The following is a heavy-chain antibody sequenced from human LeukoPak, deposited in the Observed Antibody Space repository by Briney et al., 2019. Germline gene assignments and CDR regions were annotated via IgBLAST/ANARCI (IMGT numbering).Heavy chain of an antibody. V-gene: IGHV4-59*08. J-gene: IGHJ4*02. CDR1: GGSISSYY. Sequence: SETLSLTCTVSGGSISSYYWSWIRQPPGKGLEWIGYIYYSGSTNYNPSLKSRVTISVDTSKNQFSLKLSSVTAADTAVYYCAISLKTMVRGVLGDYWGQGTLVTVSS. D-gene: IGHD3-10*01. CDR2: IYYSGST. CDR3: AISLKTMVRGVLGDY.